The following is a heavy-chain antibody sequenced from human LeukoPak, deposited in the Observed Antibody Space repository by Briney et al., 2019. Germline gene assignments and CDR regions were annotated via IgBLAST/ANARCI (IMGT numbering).Heavy chain of an antibody. CDR3: ARDLPGEWEPYYFDY. CDR1: GGSFSGYY. Sequence: KPSETLSLTCAVYGGSFSGYYWSWIRQPPGKGLEWIGEINHSGSTNYNPSLKSRVTISVDTSKNQFSLKLSSVTAEDTAVYYCARDLPGEWEPYYFDYWGQGTLVTVSS. J-gene: IGHJ4*02. D-gene: IGHD1-26*01. CDR2: INHSGST. V-gene: IGHV4-34*01.